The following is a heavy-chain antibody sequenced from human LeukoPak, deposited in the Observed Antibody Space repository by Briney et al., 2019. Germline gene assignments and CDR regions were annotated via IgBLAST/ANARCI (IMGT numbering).Heavy chain of an antibody. CDR1: GFTFSSYA. Sequence: GGSLRLSCAASGFTFSSYAMSWVRQAPGKGLVWVSRINSDGSSTSYADSVKGRFTISRDNAKNTLYLQMNSLRAEDTAVYYCARGGYSSSWFDPWGQGTLVTVSS. J-gene: IGHJ5*02. V-gene: IGHV3-74*01. CDR2: INSDGSST. D-gene: IGHD6-13*01. CDR3: ARGGYSSSWFDP.